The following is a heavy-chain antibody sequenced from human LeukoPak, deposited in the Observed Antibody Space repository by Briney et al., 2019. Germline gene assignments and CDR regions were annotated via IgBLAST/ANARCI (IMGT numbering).Heavy chain of an antibody. CDR1: GGSISSIGYY. CDR2: IYYSGIT. CDR3: ASSGSSPLDY. Sequence: PSETLSLTCTVSGGSISSIGYYWGWIRQSPGEGLEWIGNIYYSGITYYNASLKSRVTISVDTSKNQFSLKLRSVTAADTAVYYCASSGSSPLDYWGQGTLVTVSS. V-gene: IGHV4-39*01. J-gene: IGHJ4*02. D-gene: IGHD1-26*01.